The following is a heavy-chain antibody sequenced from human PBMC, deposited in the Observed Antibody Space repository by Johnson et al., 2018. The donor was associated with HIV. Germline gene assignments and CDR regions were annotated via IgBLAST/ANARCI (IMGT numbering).Heavy chain of an antibody. Sequence: QVLLVESGGGLVKPGGSLRLSCAASGFSVRTNYMSWVRQAPGKGLEWVALIWYDGTDKYYADSVKGRFTISRDNSKNTVWLQMNSLRGEDTAVYYCTKPSTGTYYGFHIWGQGTMVTVSS. J-gene: IGHJ3*02. CDR1: GFSVRTNY. V-gene: IGHV3-33*06. CDR2: IWYDGTDK. CDR3: TKPSTGTYYGFHI.